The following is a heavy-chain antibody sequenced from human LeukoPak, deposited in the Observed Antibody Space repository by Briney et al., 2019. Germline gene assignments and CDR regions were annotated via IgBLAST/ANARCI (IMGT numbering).Heavy chain of an antibody. D-gene: IGHD3-16*02. CDR2: IYYSGST. V-gene: IGHV4-59*12. CDR3: ARSITFGGVIVKKPFDY. CDR1: GGSFSGYY. Sequence: SETLSLTRAVYGGSFSGYYWSWIRQPPGKGLEWIGYIYYSGSTNYNPSLKSRVTISVDTSKNQFSLKLSSVTAADTAVYYCARSITFGGVIVKKPFDYWGQGTLVTVSS. J-gene: IGHJ4*02.